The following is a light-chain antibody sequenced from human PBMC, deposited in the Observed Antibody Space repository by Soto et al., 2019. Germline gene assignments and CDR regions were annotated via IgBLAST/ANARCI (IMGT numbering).Light chain of an antibody. CDR3: QQNNNWPPWT. CDR2: GES. V-gene: IGKV3-15*01. CDR1: QSVSSN. Sequence: EIVMTQSPATLSVSPGERATLSCRASQSVSSNLAWYQQKPGQAPRLLIYGESTRTTGIPARFSGSGSGTEFTLTISSLQSQDVSVYYCQQNNNWPPWTFGQGTKVEIK. J-gene: IGKJ1*01.